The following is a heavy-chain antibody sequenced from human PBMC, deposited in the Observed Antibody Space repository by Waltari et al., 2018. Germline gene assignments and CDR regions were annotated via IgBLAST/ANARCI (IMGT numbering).Heavy chain of an antibody. V-gene: IGHV1-46*01. J-gene: IGHJ4*02. CDR3: ARVHCSGGSCLLDY. CDR1: GYPFTSYY. CDR2: INPRGGST. D-gene: IGHD2-15*01. Sequence: QVQLVQSGAEVKKPGASVKVSCKASGYPFTSYYLHWVRQAPGQGLEWMGIINPRGGSTSYEQKFQGRVTMTRDTATSKVYMELSSLRSEDTAVYYWARVHCSGGSCLLDYWGQGTLVTVSS.